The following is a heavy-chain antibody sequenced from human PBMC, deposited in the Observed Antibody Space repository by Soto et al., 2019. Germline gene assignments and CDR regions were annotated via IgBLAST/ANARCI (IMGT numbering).Heavy chain of an antibody. CDR1: GGSISSTNYY. J-gene: IGHJ4*02. Sequence: PXGTLCLTCAVSGGSISSTNYYWAWIRQPPGKGLEWIANIYHDGSTYYHPSLRSRLTVSIDTFKNQFSLKLSSVTAADTAIYYCASLQFPGNFDYWGQGALVTVSS. D-gene: IGHD1-1*01. CDR3: ASLQFPGNFDY. V-gene: IGHV4-39*01. CDR2: IYHDGST.